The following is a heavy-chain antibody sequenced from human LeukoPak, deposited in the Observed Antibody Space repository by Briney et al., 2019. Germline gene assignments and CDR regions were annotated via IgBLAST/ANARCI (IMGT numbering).Heavy chain of an antibody. CDR2: IYYSGST. CDR3: ARGGGFGSGYLL. Sequence: PSETLSLTCTVSGGSITSHYWSWIRQPPGKGLEWIGYIYYSGSTNYIPSLKSRVTISVDTSKNQFSLKLSSVTAADTAIYYCARGGGFGSGYLLWGQGTLVTVTS. D-gene: IGHD3-22*01. J-gene: IGHJ4*02. V-gene: IGHV4-59*11. CDR1: GGSITSHY.